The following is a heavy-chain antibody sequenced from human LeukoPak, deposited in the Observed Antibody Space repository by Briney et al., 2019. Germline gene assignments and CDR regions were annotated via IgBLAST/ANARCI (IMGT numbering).Heavy chain of an antibody. CDR2: VNQDGTQK. D-gene: IGHD6-19*01. Sequence: GGSLTLSCSASGFTFNKYWISWIRQLPGQGLEWVANVNQDGTQKYYVDSVKGRFTNSRDNARNLLYLQMNSLRAEDTAVYYCVRDVSSGWAFDYWGHGTLVTVSS. CDR1: GFTFNKYW. V-gene: IGHV3-7*01. CDR3: VRDVSSGWAFDY. J-gene: IGHJ4*01.